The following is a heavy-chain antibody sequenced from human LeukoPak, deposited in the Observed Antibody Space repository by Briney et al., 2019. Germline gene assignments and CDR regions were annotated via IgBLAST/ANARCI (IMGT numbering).Heavy chain of an antibody. CDR2: IYWDDDK. D-gene: IGHD1/OR15-1a*01. CDR1: GFSLYSSGVG. Sequence: SGPTLANPTQTLTLTCTFSGFSLYSSGVGVGWIRQPPGKALEWLAVIYWDDDKRYNPSLRSRLTMSKDASKSQVFLEMRNMDPVDAATYYCAHRRPGHLTGWDNSYFDNWGPGTLVTVSS. CDR3: AHRRPGHLTGWDNSYFDN. V-gene: IGHV2-5*02. J-gene: IGHJ4*02.